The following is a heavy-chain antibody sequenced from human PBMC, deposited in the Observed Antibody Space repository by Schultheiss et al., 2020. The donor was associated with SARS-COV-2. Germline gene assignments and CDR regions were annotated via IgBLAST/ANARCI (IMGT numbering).Heavy chain of an antibody. J-gene: IGHJ4*02. CDR3: ARALTTVTTDY. Sequence: GGSLRLSCAASGFTFSSYAMSWVRQAPGKGLEWVSAISGSGGSTYYADSVKGRFTISRDNSKNTLCLQMHSLRAEDTAVYYCARALTTVTTDYWGQGTLVTVSS. V-gene: IGHV3-23*01. D-gene: IGHD4-17*01. CDR1: GFTFSSYA. CDR2: ISGSGGST.